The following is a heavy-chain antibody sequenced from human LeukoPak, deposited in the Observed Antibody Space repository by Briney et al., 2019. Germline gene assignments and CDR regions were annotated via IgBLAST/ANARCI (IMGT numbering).Heavy chain of an antibody. J-gene: IGHJ4*02. CDR1: GDPISSHSDY. CDR3: AREYSAFDY. Sequence: SETLSLTCTVSGDPISSHSDYKWTWIRQSPQKGLEWIGYIYYTGSTNYNPSLRSRLTISVDTSMNQFSLRLTAVTAADTAVYYCAREYSAFDYWREEALVTVSS. CDR2: IYYTGST. D-gene: IGHD4-11*01. V-gene: IGHV4-61*08.